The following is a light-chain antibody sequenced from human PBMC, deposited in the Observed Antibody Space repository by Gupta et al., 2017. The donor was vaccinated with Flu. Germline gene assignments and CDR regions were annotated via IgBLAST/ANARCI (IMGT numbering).Light chain of an antibody. CDR2: TAS. V-gene: IGKV1-27*01. CDR1: QDIRSF. Sequence: DIQLTQSPSSLSASVGDGVNTTCRASQDIRSFLALFQQKPGKFPKLLTLTASTLQSGVPSLCSGSRSRTLFTITSDSLQPDDVATYYYQQHDGPPFTFGHGTKVELK. J-gene: IGKJ2*01. CDR3: QQHDGPPFT.